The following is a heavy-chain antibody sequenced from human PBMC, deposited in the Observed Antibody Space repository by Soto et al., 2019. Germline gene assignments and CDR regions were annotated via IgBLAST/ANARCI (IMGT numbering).Heavy chain of an antibody. CDR1: GFTFSTAW. D-gene: IGHD3-10*01. CDR3: IRDPQGST. CDR2: IKTTSDGGTI. Sequence: EVQLVESGGGLVKPGESLRLSCAASGFTFSTAWMTWVRQAPGRGLEWVARIKTTSDGGTIHYAAPVKGRFTISRDDSKDTLVPQMVSLKIEDTALYYCIRDPQGSTWGRGTLGTVSS. J-gene: IGHJ5*02. V-gene: IGHV3-15*01.